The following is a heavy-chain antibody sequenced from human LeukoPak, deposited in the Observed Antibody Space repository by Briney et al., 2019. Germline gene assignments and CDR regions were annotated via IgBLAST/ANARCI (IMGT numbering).Heavy chain of an antibody. J-gene: IGHJ6*03. Sequence: SVKVSCKASGGTFSSYAITWVRQAPGQGLEWMGGIIPIFGTVNSAQKFQGRVTITADKSTSTAYMELSSLRSEDTAVYYCARAVYDFSTYYYYYMDVWGKGTTVTVSS. CDR1: GGTFSSYA. V-gene: IGHV1-69*06. CDR3: ARAVYDFSTYYYYYMDV. CDR2: IIPIFGTV. D-gene: IGHD3-3*01.